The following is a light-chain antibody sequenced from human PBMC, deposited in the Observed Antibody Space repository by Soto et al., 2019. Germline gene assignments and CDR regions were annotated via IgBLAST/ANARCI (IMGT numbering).Light chain of an antibody. V-gene: IGLV2-14*03. CDR3: FSYTRSSTWV. CDR2: DVS. CDR1: NSDVGSYNY. Sequence: QSVLTQPASVSGSPGQSITISCTGTNSDVGSYNYVSWYQQHPGKAPKLMIYDVSNRPSGVSNRFSGSKSGNTASLTISGLQAEDEADYYCFSYTRSSTWVFGGGTKLTVL. J-gene: IGLJ3*02.